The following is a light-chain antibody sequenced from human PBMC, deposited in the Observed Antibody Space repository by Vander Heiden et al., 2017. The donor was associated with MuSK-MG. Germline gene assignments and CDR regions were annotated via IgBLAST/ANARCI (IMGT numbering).Light chain of an antibody. CDR2: GAS. CDR1: QSVSSSY. J-gene: IGKJ5*01. V-gene: IGKV3D-20*02. CDR3: QQCSDWPIT. Sequence: EIVLSQSPATLSLSPGERATLSCRASQSVSSSYLGWYQQKPGQAPRLLIYGASSRATGIPDRFSGSGSGTDFTLTISSLEPEDFAVYYCQQCSDWPITFGQGTRLEIK.